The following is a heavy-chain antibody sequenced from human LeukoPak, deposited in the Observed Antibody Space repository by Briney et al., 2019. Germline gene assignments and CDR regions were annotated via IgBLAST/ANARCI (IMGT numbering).Heavy chain of an antibody. CDR3: ASGVGTVTTEGYFDY. J-gene: IGHJ4*02. CDR1: GGSISSGGYY. CDR2: IYHSGST. D-gene: IGHD4-17*01. V-gene: IGHV4-30-2*01. Sequence: SETLSLTCTVSGGSISSGGYYWSWIRQPPGKGLEWIGYIYHSGSTNYNPSLKSRVTISVDKSKNQFSLKLSSVTAADTAVYYCASGVGTVTTEGYFDYWGQGTLVTVSS.